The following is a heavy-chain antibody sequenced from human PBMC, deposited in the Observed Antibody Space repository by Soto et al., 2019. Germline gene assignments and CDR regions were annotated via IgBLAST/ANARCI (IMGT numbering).Heavy chain of an antibody. CDR3: ANSRGGTFLGYHGMDI. CDR1: GGTFSSRA. Sequence: QVQLVQSGPEVKKTGTSVKVSCKASGGTFSSRAISWVRQAPGQGLEWRGGIIPVFGRVNYAEKFQDRVTITADESTGTVYMELGSLRSEDTALYYCANSRGGTFLGYHGMDIWGQGTTVSVSS. J-gene: IGHJ6*02. CDR2: IIPVFGRV. V-gene: IGHV1-69*01. D-gene: IGHD3-16*01.